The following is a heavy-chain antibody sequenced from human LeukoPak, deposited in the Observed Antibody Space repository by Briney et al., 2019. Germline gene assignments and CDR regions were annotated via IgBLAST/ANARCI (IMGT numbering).Heavy chain of an antibody. Sequence: GASVKVSCKASGYTFTCYYMHWVRQAPGQGIEWMGWINPNSGGTNNAQKFQGRVTMTRDTSISTAYMELSRLRSDDTAVYYCARGSCVDGSYHYYMDVWGKGTTVTVSS. CDR2: INPNSGGT. V-gene: IGHV1-2*02. CDR1: GYTFTCYY. J-gene: IGHJ6*03. CDR3: ARGSCVDGSYHYYMDV. D-gene: IGHD6-19*01.